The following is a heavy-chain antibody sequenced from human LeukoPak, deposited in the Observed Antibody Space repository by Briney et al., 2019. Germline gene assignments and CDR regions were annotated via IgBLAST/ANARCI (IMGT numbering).Heavy chain of an antibody. CDR1: GGSISSNSYY. Sequence: SETLSLTCTVSGGSISSNSYYWGWIPQSPGKGLEWIGTIYYSEYTYYSPSLKSRVTISRDTSKNQFSLELSSVTAADTAVYYCARSDDSSGYYDYFDYWGQGTLVTVSS. D-gene: IGHD3-22*01. CDR3: ARSDDSSGYYDYFDY. J-gene: IGHJ4*02. CDR2: IYYSEYT. V-gene: IGHV4-39*01.